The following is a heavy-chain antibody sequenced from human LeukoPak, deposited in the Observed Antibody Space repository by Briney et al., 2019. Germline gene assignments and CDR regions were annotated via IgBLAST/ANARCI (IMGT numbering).Heavy chain of an antibody. CDR2: INSDGRST. D-gene: IGHD3/OR15-3a*01. CDR1: GFNLNSFW. V-gene: IGHV3-74*01. CDR3: AREGLGDGFDI. Sequence: PGGSLRLSCSASGFNLNSFWMHWVRQAPGKGLVWVSRINSDGRSTTYADSVKGRFTISRDNAKNTLHLQMTSLRVEGTAVYYCAREGLGDGFDIWGQGTMVTVSS. J-gene: IGHJ3*02.